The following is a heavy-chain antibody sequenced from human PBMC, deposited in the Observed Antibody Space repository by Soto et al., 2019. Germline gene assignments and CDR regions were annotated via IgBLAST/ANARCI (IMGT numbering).Heavy chain of an antibody. J-gene: IGHJ6*02. CDR2: IYYSGTT. Sequence: PSETLSLTCTVSGGSISNYYWTWIRQPPGKGLQWIGYIYYSGTTNYNPSLKSRVTISVDTSKNQFSLKLSSVTAADTAVYYCARVTDSSSWYPQYYYYGMDVWGQGTTVTVSS. D-gene: IGHD6-13*01. CDR1: GGSISNYY. V-gene: IGHV4-59*01. CDR3: ARVTDSSSWYPQYYYYGMDV.